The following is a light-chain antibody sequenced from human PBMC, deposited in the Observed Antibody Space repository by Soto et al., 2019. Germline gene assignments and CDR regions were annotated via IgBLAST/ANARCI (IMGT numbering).Light chain of an antibody. J-gene: IGKJ1*01. CDR3: QQYNSYAGT. CDR1: QSISSW. Sequence: DLQMTQSPSTLSASVGDRVTITCRASQSISSWLAWYQQKPGKAPKLLIYKASSLESGVPSRFSGSGSGTEFTLTNSSLQPDDFATYYCQQYNSYAGTFGQGTKVEIK. V-gene: IGKV1-5*03. CDR2: KAS.